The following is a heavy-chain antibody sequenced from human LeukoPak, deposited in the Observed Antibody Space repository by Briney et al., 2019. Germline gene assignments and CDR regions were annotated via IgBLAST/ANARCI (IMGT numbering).Heavy chain of an antibody. D-gene: IGHD3-22*01. CDR3: ARDSIQTGYLGKYYYDSSGAALYYFDY. Sequence: SVKVSSKASVGTFSSYAISWVRQAPGQGLEWMGGIIPIFGIANYAQKFQGRVTITADESTSTAYMELSSLRSEDTAVYYCARDSIQTGYLGKYYYDSSGAALYYFDYWGQGTLVTVSS. J-gene: IGHJ4*02. V-gene: IGHV1-69*13. CDR2: IIPIFGIA. CDR1: VGTFSSYA.